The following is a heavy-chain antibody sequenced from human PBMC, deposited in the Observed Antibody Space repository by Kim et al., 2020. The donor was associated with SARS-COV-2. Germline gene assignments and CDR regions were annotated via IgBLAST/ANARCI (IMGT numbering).Heavy chain of an antibody. D-gene: IGHD2-2*01. CDR3: AKDQYRGYCSSTSCSDGRHDAFDI. V-gene: IGHV3-23*01. CDR1: GFTFSSYA. CDR2: ISGSGGST. J-gene: IGHJ3*02. Sequence: GGSLRLSCAASGFTFSSYAMSWVRQAPGKGLEWVSAISGSGGSTYYADSVKGRFTISRDNSKNTLYLQMNSLRAEDTAVYYCAKDQYRGYCSSTSCSDGRHDAFDIWGQGTMVTVSS.